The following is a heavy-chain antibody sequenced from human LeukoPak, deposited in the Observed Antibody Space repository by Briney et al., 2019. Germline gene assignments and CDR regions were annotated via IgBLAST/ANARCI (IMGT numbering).Heavy chain of an antibody. V-gene: IGHV3-53*01. D-gene: IGHD2-2*01. J-gene: IGHJ3*02. CDR1: GFTVSSNY. CDR2: IYSGGST. Sequence: GGSLRLSCAASGFTVSSNYMSWVRQAPGKGLEWVSVIYSGGSTYYADSVKGRFTISRDNSKNTLYLQMNSLRAEDTAVYYCARGPYQNAFDIWGQGTMVTVSS. CDR3: ARGPYQNAFDI.